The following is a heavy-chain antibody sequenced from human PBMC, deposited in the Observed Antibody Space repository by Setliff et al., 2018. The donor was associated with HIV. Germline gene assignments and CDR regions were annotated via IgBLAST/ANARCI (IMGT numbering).Heavy chain of an antibody. D-gene: IGHD6-19*01. Sequence: SETLSLTCTVSGGSISSGSYYWSWIRQPAGKGLEWIGRIYTSGNTNYNPSLKSRVTISADTSKKQFSPKLNSVTAADTAVYYCARGRYSSGWYKDAFDIWGQGTMVTVSS. J-gene: IGHJ3*02. CDR3: ARGRYSSGWYKDAFDI. V-gene: IGHV4-61*02. CDR2: IYTSGNT. CDR1: GGSISSGSYY.